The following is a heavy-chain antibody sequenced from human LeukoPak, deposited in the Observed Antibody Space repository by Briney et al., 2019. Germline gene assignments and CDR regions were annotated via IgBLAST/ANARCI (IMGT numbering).Heavy chain of an antibody. CDR3: AKGSIAASHYYYYYMDV. D-gene: IGHD6-13*01. Sequence: GGSLRLSCAASGFTFSSYGMHWVRQAPGKGLEWVAVISYDGSNKYYADSVKGRFTISRDNSKNTLYLQMDSLRAEDTAVYYCAKGSIAASHYYYYYMDVWGKGTTVTVSS. V-gene: IGHV3-30*18. CDR1: GFTFSSYG. J-gene: IGHJ6*03. CDR2: ISYDGSNK.